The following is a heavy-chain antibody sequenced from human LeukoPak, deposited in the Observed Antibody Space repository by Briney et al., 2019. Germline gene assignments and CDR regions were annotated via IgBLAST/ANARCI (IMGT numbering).Heavy chain of an antibody. J-gene: IGHJ6*03. Sequence: ASVKVSCKASGYTFTNFDINWVRQAPGQGLEWMGWMNPVSGNAGSAQKFQGRVTITADESTSTAYMELSSLRSEDTAVYYCARGPDVDIVVVPAAIPPYYYYMDV. CDR2: MNPVSGNA. CDR3: ARGPDVDIVVVPAAIPPYYYYMDV. D-gene: IGHD2-2*02. CDR1: GYTFTNFD. V-gene: IGHV1-8*01.